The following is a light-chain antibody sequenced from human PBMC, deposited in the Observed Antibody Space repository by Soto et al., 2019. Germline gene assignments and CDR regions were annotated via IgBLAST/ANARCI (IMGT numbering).Light chain of an antibody. CDR1: ESISSNY. CDR3: QNIAASPFT. Sequence: EIVLMQSPDTLALSPGERATLSCRASESISSNYIARYQQQAGQAPRLLIFGSSTRATGIPDRFSGSWSGTDFTLTISRLEPEDLVVYYCQNIAASPFTFGPGTKVDIK. V-gene: IGKV3-20*01. CDR2: GSS. J-gene: IGKJ3*01.